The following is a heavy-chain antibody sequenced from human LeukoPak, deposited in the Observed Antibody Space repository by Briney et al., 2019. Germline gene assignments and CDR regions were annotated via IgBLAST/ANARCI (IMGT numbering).Heavy chain of an antibody. CDR1: GFTFSSYS. V-gene: IGHV3-48*01. Sequence: PGGSLRLSCAASGFTFSSYSMNWVRQAPGKGLEWVSCISSSSSTIYYADSVKGRFTISRDNSKSTLSLQMNSLRAEDTAIYYCATYRQVLLPFESWGQGTLVTVSS. J-gene: IGHJ4*02. CDR3: ATYRQVLLPFES. D-gene: IGHD2-8*02. CDR2: ISSSSSTI.